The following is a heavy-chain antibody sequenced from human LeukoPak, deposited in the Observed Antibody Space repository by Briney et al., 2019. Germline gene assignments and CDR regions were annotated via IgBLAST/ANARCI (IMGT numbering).Heavy chain of an antibody. CDR3: ARRFGELLTYYYYYYMDV. CDR1: GGSFSGYY. Sequence: SETLSLTFAVYGGSFSGYYWSWIRQPPGKGLEWIGEINHSGSTNYNPSLKSRVTISVDTSKNQFSLKLSSVTAADTAVYYCARRFGELLTYYYYYYMDVWGKGTTVTISS. CDR2: INHSGST. D-gene: IGHD3-10*01. J-gene: IGHJ6*03. V-gene: IGHV4-34*01.